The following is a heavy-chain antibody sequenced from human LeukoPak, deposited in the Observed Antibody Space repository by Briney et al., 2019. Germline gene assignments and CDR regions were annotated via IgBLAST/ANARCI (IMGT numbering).Heavy chain of an antibody. CDR2: ISSSSSYI. CDR1: GFTFSSYS. J-gene: IGHJ3*02. Sequence: PGGSLRLSCAASGFTFSSYSMNWVRQAPGKGLEWVSSISSSSSYIYYADSVKGRFTISRDSAKNSLYLQMNSLRAEDTAVYYCARGISRSVAFDIWGQGTMVTVSS. D-gene: IGHD2-15*01. CDR3: ARGISRSVAFDI. V-gene: IGHV3-21*01.